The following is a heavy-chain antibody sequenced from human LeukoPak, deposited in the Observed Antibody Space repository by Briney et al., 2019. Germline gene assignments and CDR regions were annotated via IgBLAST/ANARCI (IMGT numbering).Heavy chain of an antibody. D-gene: IGHD5-24*01. V-gene: IGHV3-30*04. Sequence: GGSLRLSCAASGFTSSSYTMHWVRQAPGKGLEWVAVISYDGSNKYYADSVKGRFTISRDNSKNTLYLQMNSLRAEDTAVYYCSRRRDGYPSYGMDVWGQGTTVTVSS. CDR3: SRRRDGYPSYGMDV. CDR1: GFTSSSYT. CDR2: ISYDGSNK. J-gene: IGHJ6*02.